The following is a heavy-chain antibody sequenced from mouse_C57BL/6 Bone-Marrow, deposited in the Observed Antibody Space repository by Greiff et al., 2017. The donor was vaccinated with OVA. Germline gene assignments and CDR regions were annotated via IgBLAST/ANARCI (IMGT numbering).Heavy chain of an antibody. CDR1: GFTFSDYG. D-gene: IGHD1-1*01. CDR3: AKTNYYGSRVFAY. J-gene: IGHJ3*01. Sequence: EVQRVESGGGLVKPGGSLKLSCAASGFTFSDYGMHWVRQAPEKGLEWVAYISSGSSTIYYADTVKGRFTISRDNAKNTLFLQMTSLRSEDTAMYYCAKTNYYGSRVFAYWGQGTLVTVSA. V-gene: IGHV5-17*01. CDR2: ISSGSSTI.